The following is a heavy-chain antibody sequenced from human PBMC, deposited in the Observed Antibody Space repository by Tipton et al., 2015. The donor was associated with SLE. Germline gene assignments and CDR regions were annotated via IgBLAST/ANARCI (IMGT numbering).Heavy chain of an antibody. V-gene: IGHV3-23*01. CDR3: AKDGGVGGRNNGFDP. CDR2: ISAGSETI. CDR1: GTDFA. Sequence: GSLRLSCTAFGTDFAMGWVRQAPGRGLEWVSSISAGSETIYYADSVKGRFTISRDNSKNTLYLQLNSLRAEDTAVYYCAKDGGVGGRNNGFDPWGQGTLVTVSS. J-gene: IGHJ5*02. D-gene: IGHD3-16*01.